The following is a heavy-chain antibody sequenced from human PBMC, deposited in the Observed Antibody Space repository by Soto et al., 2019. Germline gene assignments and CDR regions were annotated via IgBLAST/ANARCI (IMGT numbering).Heavy chain of an antibody. D-gene: IGHD5-18*01. V-gene: IGHV4-59*08. CDR2: IYYSGST. CDR3: ARHGLTAYHVYYFYF. J-gene: IGHJ4*02. Sequence: SETLSLTCTVSGGSISSYYWSWIRQPPGKGLEWIGYIYYSGSTNYNPSLKSRVTISVDTSKNQFSLTLTSVTAADTAVYYCARHGLTAYHVYYFYFWTQGTLVTVSS. CDR1: GGSISSYY.